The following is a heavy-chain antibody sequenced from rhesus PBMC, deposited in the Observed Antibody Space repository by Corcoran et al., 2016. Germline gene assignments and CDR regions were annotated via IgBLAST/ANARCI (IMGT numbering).Heavy chain of an antibody. CDR1: GGSIRGLYD. D-gene: IGHD5-42*01. CDR3: AMGYSHTYNQFDV. V-gene: IGHV4-76*01. Sequence: QVQLQESGPGLVKPSETLSPTCAVSGGSIRGLYDWNWIRQPPGKGLEWIGYFYGSDGSTTYSPSLKNRFTISKDTSKNQVSLKLSAVTAADTAVYYCAMGYSHTYNQFDVWGPGVLVTVSS. CDR2: FYGSDGST. J-gene: IGHJ5-1*01.